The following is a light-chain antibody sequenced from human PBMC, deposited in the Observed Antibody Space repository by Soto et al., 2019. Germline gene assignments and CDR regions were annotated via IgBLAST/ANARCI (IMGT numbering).Light chain of an antibody. V-gene: IGLV1-40*01. J-gene: IGLJ2*01. CDR3: QSYDSSLSGYVV. CDR1: SSNIGAGYD. CDR2: GNS. Sequence: QAVVTQPPSVSGAPGKRVTISCTGSSSNIGAGYDVHWYQQLPGTAPKLLIYGNSNRPSGVPDRFSGSKSGTSASLAITGLQAEDEADYYCQSYDSSLSGYVVFGGGTQLTVL.